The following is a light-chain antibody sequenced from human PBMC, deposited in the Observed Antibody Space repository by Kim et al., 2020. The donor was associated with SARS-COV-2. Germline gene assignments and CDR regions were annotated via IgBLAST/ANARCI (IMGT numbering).Light chain of an antibody. CDR1: RSVTSNY. V-gene: IGKV3-20*01. J-gene: IGKJ5*01. Sequence: SPGDRATLSGRASRSVTSNYLAWYQQKPGQAPSLLIYITSSRATGIPDRFSGSGSGTEFTLTISRLEPEDFAVYYCHQYGSSPSTFGQGTRLEIK. CDR2: ITS. CDR3: HQYGSSPST.